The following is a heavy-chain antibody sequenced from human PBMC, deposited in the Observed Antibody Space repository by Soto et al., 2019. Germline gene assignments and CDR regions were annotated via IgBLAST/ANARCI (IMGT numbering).Heavy chain of an antibody. CDR1: GGSISTSNW. Sequence: SETLSLTCAVSGGSISTSNWWSWVLQPPGKGLEWIGEVYRTGSTNYNPSLESRLTISVDKSKNQFSLKLTSVTAADTAVYYCARARATIAAAAIFDCWGQGTLVTVSS. V-gene: IGHV4-4*02. D-gene: IGHD6-13*01. CDR3: ARARATIAAAAIFDC. J-gene: IGHJ4*02. CDR2: VYRTGST.